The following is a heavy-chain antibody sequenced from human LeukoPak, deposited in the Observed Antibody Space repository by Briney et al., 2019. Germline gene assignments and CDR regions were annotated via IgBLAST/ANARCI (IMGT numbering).Heavy chain of an antibody. CDR2: INPNSGVT. V-gene: IGHV1-2*02. CDR3: ASDHRVSSGCYEDYYYGMDV. Sequence: GASVKVSCKASGYTFTGYYMQWVRQAPGQGLEWMGWINPNSGVTNYAQKFQGRVTMTRDTSISTAYMELSRLRSDDTAVYFCASDHRVSSGCYEDYYYGMDVWGRGTTVTV. J-gene: IGHJ6*02. CDR1: GYTFTGYY. D-gene: IGHD2-2*01.